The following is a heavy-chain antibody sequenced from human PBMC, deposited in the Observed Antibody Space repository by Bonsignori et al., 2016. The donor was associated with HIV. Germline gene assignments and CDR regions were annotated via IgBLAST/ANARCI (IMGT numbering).Heavy chain of an antibody. CDR3: ARESGYCSGGSCYFNY. Sequence: WVRQAPGQGLEWMGGIIPIFGTANYAQKFQGRVTITADESTSTAYMELSSLRSEDTAMYYCARESGYCSGGSCYFNYWGQGTLVTVSS. CDR2: IIPIFGTA. D-gene: IGHD2-15*01. V-gene: IGHV1-69*01. J-gene: IGHJ4*02.